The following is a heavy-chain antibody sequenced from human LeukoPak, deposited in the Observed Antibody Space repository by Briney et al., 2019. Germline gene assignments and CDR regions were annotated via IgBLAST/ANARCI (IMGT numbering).Heavy chain of an antibody. CDR3: ARDVLDSSYYYYYGMDV. CDR1: GYTFTGYY. D-gene: IGHD6-6*01. CDR2: INPNSGGT. V-gene: IGHV1-2*02. Sequence: ASVKVSCKASGYTFTGYYMHWVRQAPGQGLEWVGWINPNSGGTNSAQKFQGRVTMTRDTSINTAYMELSRLRSDDTAVYFCARDVLDSSYYYYYGMDVWGQGTTVTVSS. J-gene: IGHJ6*02.